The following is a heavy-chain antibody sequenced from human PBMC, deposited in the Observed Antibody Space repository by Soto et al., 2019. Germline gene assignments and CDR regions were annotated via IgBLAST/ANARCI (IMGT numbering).Heavy chain of an antibody. Sequence: SVKVSCKASGFTFTISAVQWVLQSLLQRLDWIGWIVVGSGNTNYAQKFQERVTITRDMSTSTAYMELSSLRSEDTAVYYCAAASRITIFGVVIAPHYGMDVWGQGTTVTVSS. CDR1: GFTFTISA. CDR3: AAASRITIFGVVIAPHYGMDV. CDR2: IVVGSGNT. D-gene: IGHD3-3*01. V-gene: IGHV1-58*01. J-gene: IGHJ6*02.